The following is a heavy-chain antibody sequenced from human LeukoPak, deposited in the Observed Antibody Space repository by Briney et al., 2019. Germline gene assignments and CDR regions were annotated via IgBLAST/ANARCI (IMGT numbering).Heavy chain of an antibody. CDR3: ARDLRDGYNYGALGY. J-gene: IGHJ4*02. CDR2: RSGGGVNT. Sequence: WQSLRLSCKASAFAFTDFAMTWVCKAPAKGMERDSSRSGGGVNTYYADSVKGRFTISRDIAKNSLYLQMNSLRAEDTAVYYCARDLRDGYNYGALGYWGQGTLVTVSS. D-gene: IGHD5-24*01. CDR1: AFAFTDFA. V-gene: IGHV3-23*01.